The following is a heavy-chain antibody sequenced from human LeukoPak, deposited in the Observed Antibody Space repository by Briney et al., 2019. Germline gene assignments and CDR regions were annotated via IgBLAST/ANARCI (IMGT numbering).Heavy chain of an antibody. CDR3: ASGTPYDFWSGYYTESRYYYYYYGMDV. Sequence: ASVKVSCKASGYTFTSYGISWVRQAPGQGLEWMGWMNPNSGNTGYAQKFQGRVTMTRNTSISTAYMELSSLRSEDTAVYYCASGTPYDFWSGYYTESRYYYYYYGMDVWGQGTTVTVSS. CDR2: MNPNSGNT. V-gene: IGHV1-8*02. CDR1: GYTFTSYG. J-gene: IGHJ6*02. D-gene: IGHD3-3*01.